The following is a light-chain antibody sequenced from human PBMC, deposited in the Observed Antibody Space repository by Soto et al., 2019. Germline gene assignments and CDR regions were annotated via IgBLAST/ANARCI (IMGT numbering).Light chain of an antibody. CDR3: CSYAGSYTFYV. J-gene: IGLJ1*01. Sequence: QSALTQPRSVSGSRGQSVTISCTGTSSDVGFYNYVSWYQQHPGKAPKLMIYDVSKRPSGVPDRFSGSKSGNTASLTISGLQAEDEADYYCCSYAGSYTFYVFGTGTNLTVL. CDR1: SSDVGFYNY. V-gene: IGLV2-11*01. CDR2: DVS.